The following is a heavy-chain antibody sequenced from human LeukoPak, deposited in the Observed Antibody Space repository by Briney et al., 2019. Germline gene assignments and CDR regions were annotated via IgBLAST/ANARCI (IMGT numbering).Heavy chain of an antibody. Sequence: ASVKVSCKASGYTFTSYAMNWVRQAPGQGLEWMGWINPNSGGTNYAQKFQGRVTMTRDTSISTAYMELSRLRSDDTAVYYCARGTPLYGWNYWGQGTLVTVSS. CDR3: ARGTPLYGWNY. V-gene: IGHV1-2*02. CDR1: GYTFTSYA. D-gene: IGHD3-10*01. CDR2: INPNSGGT. J-gene: IGHJ4*02.